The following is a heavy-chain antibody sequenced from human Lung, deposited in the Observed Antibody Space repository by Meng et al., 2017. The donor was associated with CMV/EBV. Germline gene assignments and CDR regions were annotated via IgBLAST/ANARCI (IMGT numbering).Heavy chain of an antibody. CDR3: TRLYCTCLTCFLDY. D-gene: IGHD2-8*01. CDR1: GFSFQNYA. CDR2: ISQDGSKD. Sequence: SXKISXEGSGFSFQNYAMHWVRQTPGEGLEWLAVISQDGSKDYYADSVKGRFRVSRDDSKATVYLHMNSLTVDDTSIYYCTRLYCTCLTCFLDYWGQVTXVTVSS. J-gene: IGHJ4*02. V-gene: IGHV3-30-3*01.